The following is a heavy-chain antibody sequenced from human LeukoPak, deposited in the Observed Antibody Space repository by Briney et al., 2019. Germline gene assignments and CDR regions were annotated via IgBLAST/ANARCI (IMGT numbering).Heavy chain of an antibody. D-gene: IGHD3-22*01. CDR2: INQSGST. J-gene: IGHJ4*02. Sequence: SSETLSLTCAVYGGSLSGFYWSWIRQSPGKGLEWIGEINQSGSTNYNPSLKSRVTISVDTSKNQFSLKMRSVTAADTAVYYCARLPTYYYDSSGSLNTDYNDYWGQGILVTVSS. V-gene: IGHV4-34*01. CDR3: ARLPTYYYDSSGSLNTDYNDY. CDR1: GGSLSGFY.